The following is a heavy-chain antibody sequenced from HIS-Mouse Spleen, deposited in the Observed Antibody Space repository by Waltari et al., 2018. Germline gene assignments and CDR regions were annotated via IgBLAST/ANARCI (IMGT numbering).Heavy chain of an antibody. CDR3: ARHNLNYWYFDL. CDR1: GGSISSSSYY. V-gene: IGHV4-39*01. Sequence: QLQLQESGPGLVKPSETLSLTCTVSGGSISSSSYYWGWIRQPPGKGLEWIGSIYYSGRTYSNPSLKSRVTISVDTSKNQFSLKLSSVTAADTAVYYCARHNLNYWYFDLWGRGTLVTVSS. J-gene: IGHJ2*01. CDR2: IYYSGRT.